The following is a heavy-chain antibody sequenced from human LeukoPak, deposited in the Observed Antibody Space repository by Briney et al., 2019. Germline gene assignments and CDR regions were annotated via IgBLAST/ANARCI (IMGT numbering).Heavy chain of an antibody. J-gene: IGHJ3*01. CDR3: ARSEEGRFYDSAGYCEPFDF. Sequence: KSSETLSLTCSVSGGSIGGHYWNWIRQAPGKGLEWIGHIFTSGSPNYSPSLKSRVTFSRDTARSQIYLRMTSVTAADTAIYYCARSEEGRFYDSAGYCEPFDFWGQGIMVIVSS. V-gene: IGHV4-4*07. CDR2: IFTSGSP. D-gene: IGHD2-15*01. CDR1: GGSIGGHY.